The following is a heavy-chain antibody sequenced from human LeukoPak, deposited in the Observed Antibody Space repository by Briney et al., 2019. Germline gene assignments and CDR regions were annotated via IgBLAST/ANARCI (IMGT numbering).Heavy chain of an antibody. CDR2: ISSSSSTI. Sequence: GGSLRLSCAASGFTFSSYRMNWVRQAPGKGLEWVSYISSSSSTIYYADSVRGRFTISRDNSKSTLSLRMNSLRAEDTAIYYCATYRQVLLPFESWGQGTLVTVSS. J-gene: IGHJ4*02. D-gene: IGHD2-8*02. CDR1: GFTFSSYR. CDR3: ATYRQVLLPFES. V-gene: IGHV3-48*01.